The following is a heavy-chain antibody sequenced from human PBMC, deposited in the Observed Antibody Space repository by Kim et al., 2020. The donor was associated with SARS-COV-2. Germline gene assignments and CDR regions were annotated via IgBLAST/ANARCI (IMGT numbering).Heavy chain of an antibody. V-gene: IGHV6-1*01. CDR1: GDSVSSNTGA. CDR2: TYYRSKWIN. J-gene: IGHJ6*02. CDR3: SRQYRDLTYYSGLDV. Sequence: SQTLSLTCVISGDSVSSNTGAWNWIRQSPSRGLEWLGRTYYRSKWINDYAVSVRSRITINPDTSKNQFSLHLDSVTPEDTAVYYCSRQYRDLTYYSGLDVWGQGTTVTVSS. D-gene: IGHD6-6*01.